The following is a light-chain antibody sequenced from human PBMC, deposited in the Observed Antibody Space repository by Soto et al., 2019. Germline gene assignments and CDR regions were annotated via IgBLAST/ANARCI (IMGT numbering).Light chain of an antibody. CDR2: EVS. CDR3: CSYAGRSTWV. Sequence: QSALTQPASVSGSPGQSITISCTGTSSDVGCYNFVSWYQQHPGKAPKITIFEVSKRPSGVSHRFSGSKSGNTASLTISGLHTEDEAAYYCCSYAGRSTWVLGGGTKLTVL. J-gene: IGLJ3*02. V-gene: IGLV2-23*02. CDR1: SSDVGCYNF.